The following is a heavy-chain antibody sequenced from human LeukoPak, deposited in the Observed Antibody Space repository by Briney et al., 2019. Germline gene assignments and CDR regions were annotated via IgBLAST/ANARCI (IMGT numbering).Heavy chain of an antibody. CDR1: GRSFSGYY. D-gene: IGHD3-16*01. Sequence: SENLSLNCGVSGRSFSGYYWSWNRQPPGKGLEWIGEIDHSGATFYHPSLKSRVTISVDTSKNQFSLTLNSVTAADTAIYYFASGESGPRLGHWGQGTLVTVSS. J-gene: IGHJ4*02. V-gene: IGHV4-34*01. CDR3: ASGESGPRLGH. CDR2: IDHSGAT.